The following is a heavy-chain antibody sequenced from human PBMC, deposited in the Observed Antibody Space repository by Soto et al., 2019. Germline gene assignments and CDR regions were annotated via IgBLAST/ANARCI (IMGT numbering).Heavy chain of an antibody. Sequence: GGSLRLSCAASGFTFSDYYMSWIRQAPGKGLEWVPYISSSDSIVSYADSVKGRFTISRDNAKNSLYLQMNSLRAEDTAVYFCARDLGYYDSSGYFDYWGQGTLVTVLL. CDR3: ARDLGYYDSSGYFDY. J-gene: IGHJ4*02. CDR2: ISSSDSIV. V-gene: IGHV3-11*01. CDR1: GFTFSDYY. D-gene: IGHD3-22*01.